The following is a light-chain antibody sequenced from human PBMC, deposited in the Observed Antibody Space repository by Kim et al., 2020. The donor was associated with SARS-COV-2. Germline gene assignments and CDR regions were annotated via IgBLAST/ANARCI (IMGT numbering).Light chain of an antibody. CDR1: QGIGSW. J-gene: IGKJ4*01. Sequence: ESVGDRVTMTCRASQGIGSWLAWYQQKPGKAPQLLIHAASRLRSGVPSRFSGSGSGTDFTLTISSLQPEDFATYYCQQANSFPLTFGGGTKVDIK. CDR3: QQANSFPLT. V-gene: IGKV1-12*01. CDR2: AAS.